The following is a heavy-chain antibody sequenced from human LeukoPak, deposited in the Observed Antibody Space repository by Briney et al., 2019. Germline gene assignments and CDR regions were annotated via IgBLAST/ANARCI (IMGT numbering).Heavy chain of an antibody. D-gene: IGHD5-18*01. CDR2: INHSGST. V-gene: IGHV4-34*01. Sequence: PSETLSLTCAVYGGSFSGYYWSWIRQPPGKGLEWIGEINHSGSTNYNPSLKSRVTISVDTSKNQFSLKLSSVTAADTAVYYCARSHQDGGYSYGPFDYWGQGTLVTVSS. CDR3: ARSHQDGGYSYGPFDY. J-gene: IGHJ4*02. CDR1: GGSFSGYY.